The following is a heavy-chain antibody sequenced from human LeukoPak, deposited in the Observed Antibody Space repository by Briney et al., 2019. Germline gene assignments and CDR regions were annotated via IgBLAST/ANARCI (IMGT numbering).Heavy chain of an antibody. CDR3: ARVKRIQLWLRGHFDY. CDR2: IYHSGST. CDR1: GGSISSSNW. V-gene: IGHV4-4*02. D-gene: IGHD5-18*01. Sequence: PSGTLSLTCAVSGGSISSSNWWSWVRQPPGKGLEWIGEIYHSGSTNYNPSLKSQVTISVDKSKNQFSLKLSSVTAADTAVYYCARVKRIQLWLRGHFDYWGQGTLVTVSS. J-gene: IGHJ4*02.